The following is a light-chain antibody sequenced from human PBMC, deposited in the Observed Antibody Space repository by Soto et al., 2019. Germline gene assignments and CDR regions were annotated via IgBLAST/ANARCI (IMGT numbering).Light chain of an antibody. Sequence: QSALTQPASVSGSPGQSITISCTGTSSDVGAYNFVSWYQHYPDKAPKVVIYDVANRPSGVSYRFSVSKSGNTASLTISGLQAEDEADYYCMSFTSSNTYVFGTGTQLTVL. CDR1: SSDVGAYNF. CDR2: DVA. J-gene: IGLJ1*01. V-gene: IGLV2-14*03. CDR3: MSFTSSNTYV.